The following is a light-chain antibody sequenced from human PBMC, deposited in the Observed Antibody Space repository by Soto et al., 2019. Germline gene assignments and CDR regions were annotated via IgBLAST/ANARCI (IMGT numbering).Light chain of an antibody. CDR2: EGS. Sequence: QSALTQPASVSGSPGQSITISCTGNSSDVGSYNLVSWYQQHPGKAPKLMIYEGSKRPSGVSNRFSGSKSGNTASLTISGLQAEDEADYYCCSYAGSSTNYVFGTGTKLTVL. J-gene: IGLJ1*01. CDR3: CSYAGSSTNYV. CDR1: SSDVGSYNL. V-gene: IGLV2-23*01.